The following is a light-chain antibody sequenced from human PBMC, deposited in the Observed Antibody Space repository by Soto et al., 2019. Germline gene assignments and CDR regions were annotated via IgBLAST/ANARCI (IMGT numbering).Light chain of an antibody. CDR1: HTVSSSY. Sequence: DIVLTQSPVTLSLSPGERATLSCRASHTVSSSYLAWYQQKPGQAPRLLIYDASSRATGIPDRFSGSGSGTDFTLTISRLEPEDFAVYYCQQYGSSPITFGQGTLLEI. V-gene: IGKV3-20*01. CDR3: QQYGSSPIT. J-gene: IGKJ5*01. CDR2: DAS.